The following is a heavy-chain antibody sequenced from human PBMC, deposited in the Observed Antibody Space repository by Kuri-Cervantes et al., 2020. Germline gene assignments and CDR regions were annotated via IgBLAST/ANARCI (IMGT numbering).Heavy chain of an antibody. CDR1: GFSFSGYS. CDR2: ITGSSSTI. V-gene: IGHV3-48*02. J-gene: IGHJ6*02. CDR3: ARDQWLDPYYYYGMDV. D-gene: IGHD6-19*01. Sequence: GGSLRLSCAASGFSFSGYSMNWVRQAPGKGLEWVSYITGSSSTIYYADSVKGRFTISRDNAKNSLYLQMNSLRDEDTAVYYCARDQWLDPYYYYGMDVWGQGTTVTVSS.